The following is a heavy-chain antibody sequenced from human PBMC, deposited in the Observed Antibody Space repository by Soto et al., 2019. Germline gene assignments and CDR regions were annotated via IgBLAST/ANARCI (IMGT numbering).Heavy chain of an antibody. CDR1: ENTFSSYY. V-gene: IGHV1-46*03. J-gene: IGHJ4*02. CDR2: IHPSGGGA. CDR3: SRGGHITVVTASLDF. D-gene: IGHD2-21*02. Sequence: QAQLVQSGAEVKKPGASVKVSCKASENTFSSYYLHWVRQAPGQGLEWMGMIHPSGGGATYAQKFFGRVTMTRDTSTSTVFMELSSLRSEDTAIYYCSRGGHITVVTASLDFWGQGTLVTVSS.